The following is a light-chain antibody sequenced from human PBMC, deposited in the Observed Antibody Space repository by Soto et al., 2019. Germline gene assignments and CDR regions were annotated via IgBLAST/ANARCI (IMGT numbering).Light chain of an antibody. Sequence: DIQMTQSPSSLSSSFLYICTFTFLASQSISNELNWYQQKPGNAPRLLIFAASTLHSGVPSRFSGSGSGTDFTLTISSLQPEDFATYSCQQTYRTPLTFGGGTKVDIK. CDR3: QQTYRTPLT. CDR1: QSISNE. CDR2: AAS. J-gene: IGKJ4*01. V-gene: IGKV1-39*01.